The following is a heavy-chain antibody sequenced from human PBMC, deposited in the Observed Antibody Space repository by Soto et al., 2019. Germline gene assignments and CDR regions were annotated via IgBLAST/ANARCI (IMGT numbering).Heavy chain of an antibody. CDR2: ISCDGSNK. J-gene: IGHJ4*02. V-gene: IGHV3-30*03. CDR1: GFTFISYG. CDR3: YVWGSYRYIDYFDY. D-gene: IGHD3-16*02. Sequence: PGGSLRLSCVASGFTFISYGMHWVRPAPGKGLEWVAVISCDGSNKYCADSVQGRFTISRDNSKNTLYLQMNSLRAEDTAVYYCYVWGSYRYIDYFDYWGQGTLVTVSS.